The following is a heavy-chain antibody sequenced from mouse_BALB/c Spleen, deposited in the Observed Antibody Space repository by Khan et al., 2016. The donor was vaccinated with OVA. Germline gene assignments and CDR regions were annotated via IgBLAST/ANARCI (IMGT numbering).Heavy chain of an antibody. CDR1: GYSFTGYF. CDR2: INPHIGET. CDR3: ARKNGSDFDY. Sequence: VQLQQSGPELVKPGASVKISCKASGYSFTGYFMNWVMQSHGKSLEWIGRINPHIGETFYNQKFKGKAKLTVDESSSTVYMELRSLASEDSAVYYCARKNGSDFDYWGQGTTLTVSS. V-gene: IGHV1-20*02. D-gene: IGHD1-1*01. J-gene: IGHJ2*01.